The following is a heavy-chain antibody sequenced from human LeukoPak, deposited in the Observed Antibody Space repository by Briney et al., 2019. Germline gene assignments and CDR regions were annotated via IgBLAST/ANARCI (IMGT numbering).Heavy chain of an antibody. D-gene: IGHD3-3*01. V-gene: IGHV1-58*01. CDR3: AAADDFWSGYYNFDY. CDR2: IVVGSGNT. J-gene: IGHJ4*02. CDR1: GFTFSSSA. Sequence: VASVKVSCKASGFTFSSSAVQWVRQARGQRLEWIGWIVVGSGNTNYAQKFQERVTITRDMSTSTAYMELSSLRSKDTAVYYCAAADDFWSGYYNFDYWGQGTLVTVSS.